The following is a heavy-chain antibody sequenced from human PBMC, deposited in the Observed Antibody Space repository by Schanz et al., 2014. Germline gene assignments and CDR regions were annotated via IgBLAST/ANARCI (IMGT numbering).Heavy chain of an antibody. CDR3: AKQHGVIQQVSDY. CDR2: ISDSGDST. V-gene: IGHV3-11*05. D-gene: IGHD3-22*01. CDR1: GFTFSDYY. Sequence: QVQLVDSGGGLVKPGGSLRLSCAASGFTFSDYYMTWIRQAPGKGLEWVSDISDSGDSTHYADSVKGRFTISRDNLKNTVYLQMNSLRAGDTAVYYCAKQHGVIQQVSDYWGQGTLVTVSS. J-gene: IGHJ4*02.